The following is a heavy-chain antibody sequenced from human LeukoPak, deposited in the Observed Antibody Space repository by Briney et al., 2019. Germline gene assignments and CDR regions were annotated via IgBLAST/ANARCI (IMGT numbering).Heavy chain of an antibody. Sequence: ASVKVSCKASGYTFTGYYMHWVRQAPGQGLEWMGWINPNSGGTNYAQKFQGRVTMTRDTSISTAYMELSRLRSDDTAVYYCARARYCSGGSCPRGNWFDPWGQGTLVTVSS. J-gene: IGHJ5*02. CDR2: INPNSGGT. D-gene: IGHD2-15*01. CDR1: GYTFTGYY. V-gene: IGHV1-2*02. CDR3: ARARYCSGGSCPRGNWFDP.